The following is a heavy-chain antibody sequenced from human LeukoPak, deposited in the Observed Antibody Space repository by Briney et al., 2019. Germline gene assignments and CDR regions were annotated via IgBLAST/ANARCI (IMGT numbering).Heavy chain of an antibody. CDR3: ASAGIDRWELLTHAFDI. D-gene: IGHD4-23*01. J-gene: IGHJ3*02. CDR2: INTYNGDT. V-gene: IGHV1-18*01. CDR1: GYTFASYD. Sequence: ASVKVSCKASGYTFASYDINWVRQATGQGLEWMGWINTYNGDTNYAQKFQGRVTVTTDTSTSTAYMELRSLRSDDTAVYYCASAGIDRWELLTHAFDIWGQGTMVTVSS.